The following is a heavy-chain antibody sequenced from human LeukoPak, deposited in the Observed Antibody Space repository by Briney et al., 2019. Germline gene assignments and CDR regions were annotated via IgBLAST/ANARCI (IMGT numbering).Heavy chain of an antibody. Sequence: VASVKVSCKASGYTFTGHYMHWVRQAPGQGLEWMGWINPNSGGTNYAQKFQGWVTMTRDTSISTAYMELSRLRSDDTAVYYCARGYCSSTSCYIHYYYYGMDVWGQGTTVTVSS. CDR1: GYTFTGHY. D-gene: IGHD2-2*01. CDR2: INPNSGGT. J-gene: IGHJ6*02. V-gene: IGHV1-2*04. CDR3: ARGYCSSTSCYIHYYYYGMDV.